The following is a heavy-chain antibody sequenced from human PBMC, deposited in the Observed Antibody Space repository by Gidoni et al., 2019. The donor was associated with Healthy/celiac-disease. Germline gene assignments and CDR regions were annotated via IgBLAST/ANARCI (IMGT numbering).Heavy chain of an antibody. Sequence: QVQLVESGGGVVQPGRSLRLSCAASGFTFSSYGMHWVRQAPGKGLEWVAVISYDGSNKYYADSVKGRFPISRDNSKNTLYLQMNSLRAEDMAVYYCAKDTGWFGGVDLYYFDYWGQGTLVTVSS. CDR3: AKDTGWFGGVDLYYFDY. CDR1: GFTFSSYG. V-gene: IGHV3-30*18. CDR2: ISYDGSNK. J-gene: IGHJ4*02. D-gene: IGHD3-10*01.